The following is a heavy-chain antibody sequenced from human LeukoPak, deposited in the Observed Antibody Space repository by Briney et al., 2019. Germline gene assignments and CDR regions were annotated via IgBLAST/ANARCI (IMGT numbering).Heavy chain of an antibody. V-gene: IGHV4-4*07. Sequence: SETLSLTCTVSGGSISSYYWSWIRQPAGKGLELIGRIYTSGSTIYNPSLKSRVTMSVDKSKNQFSLKLSSVTAADTAVYYCARDEYYYDIRGYLFDYWGQGTLVTVSS. CDR3: ARDEYYYDIRGYLFDY. D-gene: IGHD3-22*01. J-gene: IGHJ4*02. CDR1: GGSISSYY. CDR2: IYTSGST.